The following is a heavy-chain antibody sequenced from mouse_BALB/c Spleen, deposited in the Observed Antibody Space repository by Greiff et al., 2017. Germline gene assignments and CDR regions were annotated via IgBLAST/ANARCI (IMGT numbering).Heavy chain of an antibody. CDR3: ARDTTASMDY. CDR1: GFTFSSYA. Sequence: EVQGVESGGGLVKPGGSLKLSCAASGFTFSSYAMSWVRQTPEKRLEWVATISSGGSYTYYPDSVKGRFTISRDNAKNTLYLQMSSLRSEDTAMYYCARDTTASMDYWGQGTSVTVSS. J-gene: IGHJ4*01. V-gene: IGHV5-9-3*01. CDR2: ISSGGSYT. D-gene: IGHD1-2*01.